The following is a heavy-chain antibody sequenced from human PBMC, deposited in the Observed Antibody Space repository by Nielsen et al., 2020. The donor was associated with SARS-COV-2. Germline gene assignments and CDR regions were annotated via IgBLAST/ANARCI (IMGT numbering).Heavy chain of an antibody. J-gene: IGHJ3*02. V-gene: IGHV4-31*03. D-gene: IGHD3-22*01. CDR1: GCSISSGGYY. CDR2: IYYSGST. Sequence: TLSLTCTVSGCSISSGGYYWSWIRQHPGKGLEWIGYIYYSGSTYYNPSLKSRVTISVDTSKNQFSLKLSSVTAADTAVYYCARAPITMIVVVNAFDIWGKGTMVTVSS. CDR3: ARAPITMIVVVNAFDI.